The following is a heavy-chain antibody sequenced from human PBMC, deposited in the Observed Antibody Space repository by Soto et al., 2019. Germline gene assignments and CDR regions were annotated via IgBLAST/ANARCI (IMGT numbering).Heavy chain of an antibody. CDR3: AIRSEYIGGGYGYFDY. Sequence: QVQLVQSGAEVQKPGSSVKVSCKASGGTFSSYAISWVRQAPGQGLEWMGGIIPIFGTANYAQKFQGRVTITADESTSTAYMELSSLRSEDTVVYYWAIRSEYIGGGYGYFDYWGQGTLVTVSS. D-gene: IGHD6-6*01. CDR2: IIPIFGTA. V-gene: IGHV1-69*01. CDR1: GGTFSSYA. J-gene: IGHJ4*02.